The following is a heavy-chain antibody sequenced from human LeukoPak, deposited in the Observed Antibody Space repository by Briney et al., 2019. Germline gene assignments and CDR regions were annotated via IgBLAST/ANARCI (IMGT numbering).Heavy chain of an antibody. CDR2: VSGSGRTT. Sequence: GGSLRLSCATSGFTFSTYAMSWVRQAPGKGLEWVSVVSGSGRTTYYADSVKGRFTISRDNSKSTMYLQMNSLRVEDTAVCYCANRRDGVRPDFESWGQGTLVTVSP. D-gene: IGHD2-8*01. V-gene: IGHV3-23*01. CDR3: ANRRDGVRPDFES. J-gene: IGHJ4*02. CDR1: GFTFSTYA.